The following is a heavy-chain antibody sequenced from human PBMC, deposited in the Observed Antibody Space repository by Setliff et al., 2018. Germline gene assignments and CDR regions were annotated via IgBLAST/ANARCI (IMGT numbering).Heavy chain of an antibody. D-gene: IGHD6-13*01. V-gene: IGHV4-38-2*01. CDR3: ASTIAAAGTAADY. CDR1: GYSISSGYY. J-gene: IGHJ4*02. Sequence: SETLSLTCAVSGYSISSGYYWGWIRQSPGKGLEWIGSIYHSGSTYYNPSLKSRVTITVDTSKNQFSLKLSSVTAADTAVYYCASTIAAAGTAADYWGQGTLVTVSS. CDR2: IYHSGST.